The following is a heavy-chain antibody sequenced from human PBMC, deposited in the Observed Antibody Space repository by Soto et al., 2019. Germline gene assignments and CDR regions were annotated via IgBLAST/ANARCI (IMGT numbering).Heavy chain of an antibody. CDR3: AKDRYNWNPQALDY. V-gene: IGHV3-23*01. D-gene: IGHD1-20*01. Sequence: GGSLTLSCPVTAIVVGIHSLTLARIAPGKGLEWVSGISGTGGSTSYADSVKGRFTISRDNSKNTLSLQMDSLRADDTAVYYCAKDRYNWNPQALDYWGRGTLVTVSS. CDR1: AIVVGIHS. CDR2: ISGTGGST. J-gene: IGHJ4*02.